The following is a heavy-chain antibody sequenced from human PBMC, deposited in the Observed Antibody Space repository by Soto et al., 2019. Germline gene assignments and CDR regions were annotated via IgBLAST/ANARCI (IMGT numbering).Heavy chain of an antibody. CDR3: GRDDYGIFPY. V-gene: IGHV1-2*02. J-gene: IGHJ4*02. D-gene: IGHD3-10*01. CDR2: IDPKNGGT. CDR1: GYSISAYY. Sequence: QVQLVQSGTEVKKPGASVKVSCQASGYSISAYYIQWVRQAPGQGLEWMGWIDPKNGGTVSAQKFQGRLTMTRDTSISTVYMDLSGLTSDDTALYYCGRDDYGIFPYWGQGSLVTVSS.